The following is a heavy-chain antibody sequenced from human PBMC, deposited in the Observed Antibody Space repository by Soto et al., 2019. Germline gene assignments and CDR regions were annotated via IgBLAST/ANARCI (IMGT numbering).Heavy chain of an antibody. J-gene: IGHJ4*02. V-gene: IGHV1-46*01. Sequence: ASVKVSCKASGYTFTSYYMHWVRQAPGQGLEWMGIINPSGGSTSYAQKFQGRVTMTRDTSTSTVYMELSSLRSEDTAVYYCARSGIAAAGTYAYFDYWGQGTLVTVSS. D-gene: IGHD6-13*01. CDR2: INPSGGST. CDR3: ARSGIAAAGTYAYFDY. CDR1: GYTFTSYY.